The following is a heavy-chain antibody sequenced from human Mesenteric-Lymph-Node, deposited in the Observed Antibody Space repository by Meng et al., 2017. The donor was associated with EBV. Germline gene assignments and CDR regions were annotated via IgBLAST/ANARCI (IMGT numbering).Heavy chain of an antibody. D-gene: IGHD5-12*01. J-gene: IGHJ4*02. CDR2: ISTSGYYI. CDR3: ARVGAVATSMAAFDY. CDR1: DFSFNTHP. V-gene: IGHV3-21*02. Sequence: EGQLVEAGGGLVKPGGFLRLSWTAPDFSFNTHPMNWVRQAPGKGLEWVSSISTSGYYIYYADSVKGRFTISRDNAKNTLYLQMNSLRAEDTAVYYCARVGAVATSMAAFDYWGQGTLVTVSS.